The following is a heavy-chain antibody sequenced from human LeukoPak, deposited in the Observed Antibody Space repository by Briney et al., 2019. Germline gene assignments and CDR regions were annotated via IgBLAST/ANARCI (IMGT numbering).Heavy chain of an antibody. CDR1: RFTSRSDA. V-gene: IGHV3-23*01. D-gene: IGHD3-22*01. Sequence: PRGSPRLSRAPSRFTSRSDAMCSGRQAPGQGLEWGSAISSSGGSTYYAGSVKGRFTISRDNSKNTLHLQMNSLRAEDTAEYYCARRIIMIGKGMDVWGKGTTVTVSS. J-gene: IGHJ6*03. CDR2: ISSSGGST. CDR3: ARRIIMIGKGMDV.